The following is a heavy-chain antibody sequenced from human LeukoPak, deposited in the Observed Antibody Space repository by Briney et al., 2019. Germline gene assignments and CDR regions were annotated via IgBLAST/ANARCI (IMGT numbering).Heavy chain of an antibody. D-gene: IGHD2-2*01. V-gene: IGHV3-23*02. CDR1: GFTFSNYG. J-gene: IGHJ4*02. CDR2: ISDSGGST. Sequence: GGSLRLSCAASGFTFSNYGMSWVRQAPGKGLEWVSGISDSGGSTKYEVSVKGRFTISRDNYKDTLYLQMNSLRAEDTAVYYCAKRYCSSTSCYFDGPPWDYWGQGTLVTVSS. CDR3: AKRYCSSTSCYFDGPPWDY.